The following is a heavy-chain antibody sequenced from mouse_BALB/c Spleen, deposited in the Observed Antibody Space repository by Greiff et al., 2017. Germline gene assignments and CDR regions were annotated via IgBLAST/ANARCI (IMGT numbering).Heavy chain of an antibody. Sequence: EVQRVESGGGLVKPGGSLKLSCAASGFTFSSYAMSWVRQTPEKRLEWVASISSGGSTYYPDSVKGRFTISRDNARNILYLQMSSLRSEDTAMYYCARGEGYDGYYDAMDYWGQGTSVTVSS. D-gene: IGHD2-3*01. J-gene: IGHJ4*01. V-gene: IGHV5-6-5*01. CDR1: GFTFSSYA. CDR3: ARGEGYDGYYDAMDY. CDR2: ISSGGST.